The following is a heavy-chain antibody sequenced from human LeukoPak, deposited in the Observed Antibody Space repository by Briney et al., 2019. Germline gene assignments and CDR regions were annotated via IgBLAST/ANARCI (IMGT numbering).Heavy chain of an antibody. J-gene: IGHJ4*02. CDR1: GFNFNYYA. Sequence: ALRLSCGASGFNFNYYAMHWIRLVPGKGLEWLSGISWNSVIMTYADSVKGRFTISRDNARNSLFLQMNSLRDEDTALYYCATRREREPFHYWGQGTLVTVSS. D-gene: IGHD1-26*01. CDR3: ATRREREPFHY. V-gene: IGHV3-9*01. CDR2: ISWNSVIM.